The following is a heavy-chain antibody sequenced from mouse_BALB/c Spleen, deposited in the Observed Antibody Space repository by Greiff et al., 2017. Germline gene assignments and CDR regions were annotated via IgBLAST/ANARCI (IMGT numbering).Heavy chain of an antibody. CDR3: ARGANYYGSSYPFAY. J-gene: IGHJ3*01. V-gene: IGHV1-18*01. CDR1: GYTFTDYN. CDR2: INPNNGGT. Sequence: EVKLQQSGPELVKPGASVKIPCKASGYTFTDYNMDWVKQSHGKSLEWIGDINPNNGGTIYNQKFKGKATLTVDKSSSTAYMELRSLTSEDTAVYYCARGANYYGSSYPFAYWGQGTLVTVSA. D-gene: IGHD1-1*01.